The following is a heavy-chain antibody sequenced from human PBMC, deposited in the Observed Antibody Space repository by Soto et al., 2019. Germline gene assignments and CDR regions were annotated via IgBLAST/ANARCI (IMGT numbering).Heavy chain of an antibody. Sequence: PGGSLRLSCAASGFTFSSYSMNWVRQAPGKGLEWVSSISSSSSYIYYADSVKGRFTISRDNAKNSLYLQMNSLRAEDTAVYYCARAQYYDILTGPPPPDYWGQGTLVTVSS. J-gene: IGHJ4*02. D-gene: IGHD3-9*01. CDR3: ARAQYYDILTGPPPPDY. CDR1: GFTFSSYS. CDR2: ISSSSSYI. V-gene: IGHV3-21*01.